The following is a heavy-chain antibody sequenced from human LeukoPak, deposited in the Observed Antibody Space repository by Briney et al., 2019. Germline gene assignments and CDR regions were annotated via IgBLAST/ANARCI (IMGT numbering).Heavy chain of an antibody. CDR3: ARVSGTDSSGYVDWFDP. V-gene: IGHV3-74*01. CDR1: RFTFTNYW. J-gene: IGHJ5*02. D-gene: IGHD3-22*01. Sequence: GGSLRLSCAASRFTFTNYWMHWVRQAPGKGLVWVSHINSDGSSTTYADSVKGRFTISRDNAKNTLYLQMNSLRADDTAVYYCARVSGTDSSGYVDWFDPWGQGTLVTVSS. CDR2: INSDGSST.